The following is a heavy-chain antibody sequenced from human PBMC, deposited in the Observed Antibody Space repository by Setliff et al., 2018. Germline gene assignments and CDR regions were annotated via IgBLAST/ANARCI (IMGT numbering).Heavy chain of an antibody. CDR2: INPSGTT. J-gene: IGHJ2*01. CDR1: GGPFSDYY. V-gene: IGHV4-34*10. D-gene: IGHD3-22*01. Sequence: PSETLSLTCTFYGGPFSDYYWGWVRQTPGKGLEWIAEINPSGTTNYIPSLKSRLTMSLDTSRSQFSLNLTSVTAADTAIYFCARAVDSTGYFPFWYFDLWGRGTLVTVSS. CDR3: ARAVDSTGYFPFWYFDL.